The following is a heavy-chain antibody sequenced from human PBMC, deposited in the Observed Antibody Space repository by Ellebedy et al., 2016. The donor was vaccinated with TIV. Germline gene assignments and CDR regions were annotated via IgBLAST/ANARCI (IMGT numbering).Heavy chain of an antibody. CDR2: IKQDGSEK. J-gene: IGHJ5*02. CDR1: GFTFSSAW. D-gene: IGHD3-16*01. Sequence: PGGSLRLSCVASGFTFSSAWMSWVRQAPGKGLQWVANIKQDGSEKYYVDSVKGRFTISRDNAKNSLYLQMNSLRAEDTAVYYCARGRGLGTWGQGTLVTVSS. V-gene: IGHV3-7*03. CDR3: ARGRGLGT.